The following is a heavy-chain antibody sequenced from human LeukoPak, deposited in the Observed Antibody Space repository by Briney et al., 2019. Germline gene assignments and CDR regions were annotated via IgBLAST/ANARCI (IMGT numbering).Heavy chain of an antibody. J-gene: IGHJ4*02. CDR2: IYYSGST. V-gene: IGHV4-59*01. CDR1: GGSFSGYY. Sequence: SETLSLTCAVYGGSFSGYYWSWIRQPPGKGLEWIGYIYYSGSTNYNPSLKSRVTISVDTSKNQFSLKLSSVTAADTAVYYCARARSGSYYPLDYWGQGTLVTVSS. D-gene: IGHD3-10*01. CDR3: ARARSGSYYPLDY.